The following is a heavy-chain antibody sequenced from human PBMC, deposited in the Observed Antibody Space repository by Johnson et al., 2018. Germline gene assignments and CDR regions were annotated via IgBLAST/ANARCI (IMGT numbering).Heavy chain of an antibody. J-gene: IGHJ1*01. D-gene: IGHD3-22*01. CDR2: ISSDGRNT. Sequence: QVQLVESGGGLVEPGGSLRLSCVASGFTFGDFVMYWVRQAPGKGLEWVTAISSDGRNTYYADSVRGRFTISRDNAKNTLHLQMNSLRPEDTAVYYCARDKAPYYFDWYFQFWGQGTLVTVSS. V-gene: IGHV3-30*03. CDR3: ARDKAPYYFDWYFQF. CDR1: GFTFGDFV.